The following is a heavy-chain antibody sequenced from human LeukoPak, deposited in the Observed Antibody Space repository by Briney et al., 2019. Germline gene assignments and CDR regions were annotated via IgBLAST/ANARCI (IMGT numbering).Heavy chain of an antibody. CDR2: ISGSGGST. CDR3: AKDPYDILTGYYWYF. J-gene: IGHJ4*02. Sequence: GGSLRLSCAAFGFTFSSYAMSWVRQAPGKGLEWVSAISGSGGSTYYADSVKGRFTISRDNSKNTLYLQMNSLRAEDTAVYYCAKDPYDILTGYYWYFWGQGTLVTVSS. V-gene: IGHV3-23*01. CDR1: GFTFSSYA. D-gene: IGHD3-9*01.